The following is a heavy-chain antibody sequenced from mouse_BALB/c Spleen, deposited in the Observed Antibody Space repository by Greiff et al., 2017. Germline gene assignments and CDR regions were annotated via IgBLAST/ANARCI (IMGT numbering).Heavy chain of an antibody. J-gene: IGHJ4*01. D-gene: IGHD2-14*01. CDR3: ARGASYYRYRGYAMDY. CDR1: GYTFTSYW. V-gene: IGHV1-7*01. CDR2: INPSTGYT. Sequence: QVQLQQSGAELAKPGASVKMSCKASGYTFTSYWMHWVKQRPGQGLEWIGYINPSTGYTEYNQKFKDKATLTADKSSSTAYMQLSSLTSEDSAVYYCARGASYYRYRGYAMDYWGQGTSVTVSS.